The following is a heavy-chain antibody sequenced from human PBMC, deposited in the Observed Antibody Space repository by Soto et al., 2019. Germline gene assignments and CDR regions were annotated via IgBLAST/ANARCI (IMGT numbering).Heavy chain of an antibody. D-gene: IGHD2-15*01. CDR1: GFIFSSYA. CDR2: ISYDGSDK. Sequence: QVQLVESGGGVVQPGRSLRLSCAASGFIFSSYAMHWVRQAPGKGLEWVAIISYDGSDKYYADSVKGRFTISRDNSKNTLYLHMSSLKTEDTAVYYWARAAGMTSVVAIDYWGQGTLVTVSS. V-gene: IGHV3-30*04. CDR3: ARAAGMTSVVAIDY. J-gene: IGHJ4*02.